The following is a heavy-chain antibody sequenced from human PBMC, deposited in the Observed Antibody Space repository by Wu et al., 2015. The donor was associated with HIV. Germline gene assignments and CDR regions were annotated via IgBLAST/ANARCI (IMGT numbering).Heavy chain of an antibody. CDR3: ARTAYYYDSSGQDVFDY. V-gene: IGHV1-18*04. CDR1: GYTFTDHY. Sequence: QLVQSGAEVTKPGASVSVSCQTSGYTFTDHYIHWVRQAPGQGLEWMGWISGYNGNTNYAQKLQGRVTMTTDTSTTTAYMDLRSLRSDDTAVYYCARTAYYYDSSGQDVFDYWGQGTLVTVSS. D-gene: IGHD3-22*01. CDR2: ISGYNGNT. J-gene: IGHJ4*02.